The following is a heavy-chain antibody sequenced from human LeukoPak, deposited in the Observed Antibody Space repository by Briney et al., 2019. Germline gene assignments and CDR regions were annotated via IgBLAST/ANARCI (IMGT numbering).Heavy chain of an antibody. V-gene: IGHV3-21*01. CDR1: GFTFSSYS. J-gene: IGHJ4*02. CDR3: ARGVVATSETPSDFDY. Sequence: PGGSLRLSCAASGFTFSSYSMNWVRQAPGKGLEWVSSISSSSSYIYYADSVKGRFTISRDNAENSLYLQMNSLRAEDTAVYYCARGVVATSETPSDFDYWGQGTLVTVSS. CDR2: ISSSSSYI. D-gene: IGHD5-12*01.